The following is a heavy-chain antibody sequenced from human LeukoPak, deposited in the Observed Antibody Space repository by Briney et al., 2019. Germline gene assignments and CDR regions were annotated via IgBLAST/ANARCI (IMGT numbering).Heavy chain of an antibody. Sequence: GGSLRLSCAASGFTFITYWMSWVRQAPGKGLEWVANINQDGSEKNYVDSVRGRFTISRDNAKNSVYLQMNSLRAEDTAVYYCARDMWQWPDWGQGTLVTVSS. J-gene: IGHJ4*02. V-gene: IGHV3-7*01. CDR2: INQDGSEK. CDR3: ARDMWQWPD. D-gene: IGHD6-19*01. CDR1: GFTFITYW.